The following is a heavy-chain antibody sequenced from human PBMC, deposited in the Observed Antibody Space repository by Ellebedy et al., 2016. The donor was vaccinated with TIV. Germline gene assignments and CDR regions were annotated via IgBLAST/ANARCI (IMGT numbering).Heavy chain of an antibody. CDR2: INQDGSKQ. CDR3: EFTVTTFGG. V-gene: IGHV3-7*03. Sequence: GESLKISCAASGFNFNDFGMNWVRQAPGKGLEWVANINQDGSKQHYVDSVKGRFTISRDSAKNSLYLQVNSLRAEDTAVYYCEFTVTTFGGWGQGTLVIVS. J-gene: IGHJ4*02. D-gene: IGHD4-17*01. CDR1: GFNFNDFG.